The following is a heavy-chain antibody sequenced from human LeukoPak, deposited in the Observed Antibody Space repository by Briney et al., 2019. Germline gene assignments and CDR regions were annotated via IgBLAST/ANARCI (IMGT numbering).Heavy chain of an antibody. Sequence: GGSLRLSCTASGFIFSSYGMHWVRQAPGKGLEWVAVISYDGSNKYYADSVKGRFTISRNNSKNTLYVQMNSLRAEDTAVYYCARGTSWGQGTLVTVSS. CDR1: GFIFSSYG. V-gene: IGHV3-30*03. CDR3: ARGTS. D-gene: IGHD2-2*01. CDR2: ISYDGSNK. J-gene: IGHJ5*02.